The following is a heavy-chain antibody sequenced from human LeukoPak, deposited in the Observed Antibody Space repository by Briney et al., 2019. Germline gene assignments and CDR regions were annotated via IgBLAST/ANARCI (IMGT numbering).Heavy chain of an antibody. V-gene: IGHV3-30*04. D-gene: IGHD3-10*01. Sequence: GGSLRLSCAASGFTFSFYGVHWVRQAPGKGLEWVAVISYDGSNEDYTASVKGRFTISRDNSRNTLYLHMNSLRPEDTATYYCARDPGYGLYRGVDYWGQGTLVTVSS. J-gene: IGHJ4*02. CDR2: ISYDGSNE. CDR3: ARDPGYGLYRGVDY. CDR1: GFTFSFYG.